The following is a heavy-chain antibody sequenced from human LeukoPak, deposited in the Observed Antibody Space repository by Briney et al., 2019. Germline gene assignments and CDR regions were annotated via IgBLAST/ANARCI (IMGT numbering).Heavy chain of an antibody. J-gene: IGHJ4*02. Sequence: SETLSLTCTVSGGSISSSSYYWGWIRQPPGKGLEWIGSIYYSGSTYYNPSLKSRVTISVDTSKNRFSLKLSPVTAADTAVYYCARGYCTNAVCSLGPTQAWGQGTLVTVSS. CDR3: ARGYCTNAVCSLGPTQA. CDR2: IYYSGST. D-gene: IGHD2-8*01. CDR1: GGSISSSSYY. V-gene: IGHV4-39*07.